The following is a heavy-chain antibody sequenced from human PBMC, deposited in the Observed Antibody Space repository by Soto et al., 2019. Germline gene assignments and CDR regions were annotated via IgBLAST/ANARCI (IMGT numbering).Heavy chain of an antibody. D-gene: IGHD3-10*01. J-gene: IGHJ4*02. Sequence: GGSLRLSCAASGFTFSSYAMHWVRQAPGKGLEWVAVISYDGSNKYYADSVKGRFTISRDNSKNTLYLQMNSLRAEDTAVYYCARGGLILLWFGVLSYWGQGTLVTVSS. V-gene: IGHV3-30-3*01. CDR1: GFTFSSYA. CDR3: ARGGLILLWFGVLSY. CDR2: ISYDGSNK.